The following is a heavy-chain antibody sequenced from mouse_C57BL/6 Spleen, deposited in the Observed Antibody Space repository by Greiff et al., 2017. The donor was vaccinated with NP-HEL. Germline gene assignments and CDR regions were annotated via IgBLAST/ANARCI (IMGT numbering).Heavy chain of an antibody. J-gene: IGHJ4*01. Sequence: QVQLQQSGPGLVQPSQSLSITCTVSGFSLTSYGVHWVRQSPGKGLEWLGVIWRGGSTDYNAAFMSRLSITKDNSKSQVFFKMNSLQADDTAIYYCAKNSYSNYRYAMDYWGQGTSVTVSS. D-gene: IGHD2-5*01. CDR3: AKNSYSNYRYAMDY. CDR1: GFSLTSYG. V-gene: IGHV2-5*01. CDR2: IWRGGST.